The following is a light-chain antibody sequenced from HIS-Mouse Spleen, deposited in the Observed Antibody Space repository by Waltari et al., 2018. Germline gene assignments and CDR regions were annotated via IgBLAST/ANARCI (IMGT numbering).Light chain of an antibody. J-gene: IGKJ2*01. Sequence: DIVMTQSPDSMAVSLGERATINCKSSQSVLYSSNNKNYLAWYQQKPGQPPKLLIYWASTRESGVPDRISGSGSWTDFTLTIRSLQAEDVAVYYCQQYYSTPYTFGQGTKLEIK. CDR2: WAS. V-gene: IGKV4-1*01. CDR3: QQYYSTPYT. CDR1: QSVLYSSNNKNY.